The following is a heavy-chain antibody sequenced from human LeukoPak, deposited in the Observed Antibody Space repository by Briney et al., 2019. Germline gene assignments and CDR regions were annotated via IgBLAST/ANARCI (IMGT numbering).Heavy chain of an antibody. J-gene: IGHJ3*02. CDR1: GFTVSSNY. D-gene: IGHD6-6*01. Sequence: GSLRLSCAASGFTVSSNYMSWVRQPPGKGLEWIGEINHSGSTNYNPSLKSRVTISVDTSKNQFSLKLSSVTAADTAVYYCARSIAARPHDAFDIWGQGTMVTVSS. CDR2: INHSGST. CDR3: ARSIAARPHDAFDI. V-gene: IGHV4-34*01.